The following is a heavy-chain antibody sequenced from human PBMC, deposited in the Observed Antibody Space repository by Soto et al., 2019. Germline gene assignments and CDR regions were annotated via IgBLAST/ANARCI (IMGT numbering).Heavy chain of an antibody. Sequence: GGPLRLSCAAPGFSFIDYAMHWVRKAPGKGLEWVAVIWNDGSNEYYADSVKGRFIISRDNSKNTLYLLMNSLRAEDTAVFYCARGSGYYGSGSYYNVIDYWGQGTPVTVSS. CDR3: ARGSGYYGSGSYYNVIDY. D-gene: IGHD3-10*01. CDR2: IWNDGSNE. CDR1: GFSFIDYA. V-gene: IGHV3-33*01. J-gene: IGHJ4*02.